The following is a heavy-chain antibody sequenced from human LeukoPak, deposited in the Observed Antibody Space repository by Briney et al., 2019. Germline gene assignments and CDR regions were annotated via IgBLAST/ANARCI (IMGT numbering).Heavy chain of an antibody. D-gene: IGHD2-2*01. CDR3: ARWGDCSSTSCYGSSRWFDP. J-gene: IGHJ5*02. CDR1: GYTFTSYG. Sequence: ASVKVSCKASGYTFTSYGISWVRQAPGQGLEWMGWISAYNGNTNYAQKLQDRVTMTTDTSTRTVYMELRSLRSDATAVYYGARWGDCSSTSCYGSSRWFDPWGQGTLVTVSS. CDR2: ISAYNGNT. V-gene: IGHV1-18*01.